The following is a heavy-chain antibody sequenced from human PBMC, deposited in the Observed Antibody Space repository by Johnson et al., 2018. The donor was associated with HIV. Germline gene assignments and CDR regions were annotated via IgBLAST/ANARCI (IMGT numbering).Heavy chain of an antibody. CDR3: ARVRQWLVEEAFDI. V-gene: IGHV3-30-3*01. CDR2: ISYDGTNK. D-gene: IGHD6-19*01. J-gene: IGHJ3*02. CDR1: GFTFSSYA. Sequence: QVQLVESGGGLVQPGGSLTLSCAASGFTFSSYAMHWVRQAPGKGLEWVAVISYDGTNKYYADSVKGLFTISRDNSKNTLYLQMSSLRAEDTAVYYCARVRQWLVEEAFDIWGQGTMVTVSS.